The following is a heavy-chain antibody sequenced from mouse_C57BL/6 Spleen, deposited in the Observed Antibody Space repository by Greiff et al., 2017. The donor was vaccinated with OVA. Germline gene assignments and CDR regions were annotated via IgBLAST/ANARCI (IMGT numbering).Heavy chain of an antibody. CDR2: IDPSDSYT. Sequence: VKLQQPGAELVKPGASVKLSCKASGYTFTSYWMQWVKQRPGQGLEWIGEIDPSDSYTNYNQKFKGKATLTVDTSSSTAYMQLSSLTSEDSAVYYCARRVPRGYYAMDYWGQGTSVTVSS. CDR3: ARRVPRGYYAMDY. V-gene: IGHV1-50*01. CDR1: GYTFTSYW. J-gene: IGHJ4*01.